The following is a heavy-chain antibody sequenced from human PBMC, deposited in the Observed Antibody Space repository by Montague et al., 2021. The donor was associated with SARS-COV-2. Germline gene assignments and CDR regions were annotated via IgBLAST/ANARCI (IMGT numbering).Heavy chain of an antibody. CDR2: IDWDDDK. D-gene: IGHD3-9*01. J-gene: IGHJ4*02. Sequence: PALVKPTQTLTLTCTFSGFSLSTSGMCVGWIRQPPGKALEWLALIDWDDDKYYSTSLKTRLTISKDTSKNQVVLTMTNMDPVDTATYYCARIRDYDILTGSYSGFDYWGQGTLVTVS. CDR1: GFSLSTSGMC. V-gene: IGHV2-70*01. CDR3: ARIRDYDILTGSYSGFDY.